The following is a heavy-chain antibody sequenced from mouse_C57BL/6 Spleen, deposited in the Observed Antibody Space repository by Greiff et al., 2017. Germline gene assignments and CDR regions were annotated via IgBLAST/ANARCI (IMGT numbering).Heavy chain of an antibody. CDR2: IDPADGDT. J-gene: IGHJ2*01. D-gene: IGHD1-1*01. CDR1: GFNIKDYY. V-gene: IGHV14-2*01. Sequence: VQLQQSGAELVKPGASVKLSCTASGFNIKDYYMHWVKQRTEQGLEWIGRIDPADGDTKYAPKFQGKDTITVDTSSNTAYLQLSSLTSEDTAVXYCADGAHITSVNYLDYWGQGTTLTVSS. CDR3: ADGAHITSVNYLDY.